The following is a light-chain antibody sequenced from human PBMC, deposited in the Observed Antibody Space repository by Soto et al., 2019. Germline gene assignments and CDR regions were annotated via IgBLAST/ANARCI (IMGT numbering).Light chain of an antibody. CDR3: QSYDSSLSGDVV. J-gene: IGLJ2*01. V-gene: IGLV1-40*01. CDR2: GNS. CDR1: SSNIGAGYD. Sequence: QSVLTQPPSVSGAPGQRDTISCTGRSSNIGAGYDVHWYQQLPGTAPKLLIYGNSNRPSGVPDRFSGSKSGTSASLAITGLQAEDEADYYCQSYDSSLSGDVVFGGGTKLTVL.